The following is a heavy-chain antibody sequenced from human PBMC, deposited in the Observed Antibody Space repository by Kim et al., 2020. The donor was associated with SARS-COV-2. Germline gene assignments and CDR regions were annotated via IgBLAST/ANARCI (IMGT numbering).Heavy chain of an antibody. V-gene: IGHV3-30*04. Sequence: GGSLRLSCVASGFNFRSFAMHWVRQTPGRGLEWVSLISYDGKEKDYADSVRGRFTISKDMSRNTLFLEMNSLRFDDTGMYYCVRPRMAPPKHRAVDSLG. J-gene: IGHJ5*01. CDR1: GFNFRSFA. CDR2: ISYDGKEK. CDR3: VRPRMAPPKHRAVDS.